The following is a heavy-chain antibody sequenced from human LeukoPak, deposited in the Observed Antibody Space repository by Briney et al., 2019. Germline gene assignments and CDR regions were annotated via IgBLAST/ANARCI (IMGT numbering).Heavy chain of an antibody. Sequence: GRSLRLSCAASGFTLSSYAMHWVRQAPGKGLEWVAVISFDGSNKYYADSVKGRFTISRDNSKNTLYLQMNSLRAEDTAVYYCARESYYYMDVWGKGTTVTVSS. CDR1: GFTLSSYA. CDR2: ISFDGSNK. J-gene: IGHJ6*03. V-gene: IGHV3-30-3*01. CDR3: ARESYYYMDV.